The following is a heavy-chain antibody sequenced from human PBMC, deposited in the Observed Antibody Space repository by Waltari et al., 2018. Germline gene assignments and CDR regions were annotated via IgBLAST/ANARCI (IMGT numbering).Heavy chain of an antibody. CDR3: ATDGLSRSLSH. CDR2: MYFTGIM. D-gene: IGHD6-19*01. V-gene: IGHV4-4*07. J-gene: IGHJ4*02. Sequence: QVQLRESGPGLLKPSETLSLTCSVSGGSLSSYYLNWILQPAGKGLEWIGRMYFTGIMDYNPSLQSRVTMSVDTSKNQFFLNLTSVTAADTAVYYCATDGLSRSLSHWGQGALVTVSS. CDR1: GGSLSSYY.